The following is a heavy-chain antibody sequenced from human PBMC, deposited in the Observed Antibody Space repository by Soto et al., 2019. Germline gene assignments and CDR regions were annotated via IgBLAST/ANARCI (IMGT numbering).Heavy chain of an antibody. V-gene: IGHV1-69*01. Sequence: VQLVQSGAEVKKPGSSVKVSCRASGATFRSYAFTWVRQAPGQGLEWMGGISPIFGSTIYARQFQGRVTITADDSASTAYMELNSLSSEDTAVYYCAGGYGVYDWYGMDVWGQGTTVTVSS. CDR3: AGGYGVYDWYGMDV. CDR2: ISPIFGST. J-gene: IGHJ6*02. CDR1: GATFRSYA. D-gene: IGHD6-25*01.